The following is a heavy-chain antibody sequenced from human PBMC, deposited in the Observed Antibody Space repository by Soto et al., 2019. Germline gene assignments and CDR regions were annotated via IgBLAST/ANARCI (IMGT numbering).Heavy chain of an antibody. CDR3: VKSAYSTGWSYFDS. V-gene: IGHV3-23*01. J-gene: IGHJ4*02. CDR1: GFTFSINA. CDR2: ISGSGGST. Sequence: GGSLRLSCAASGFTFSINAMSWVRQAPGKGLEWVSAISGSGGSTYSVDSVKGRFTISRDNSKNTLYLQMSSLRAEDTAVYYCVKSAYSTGWSYFDSWGQGTLVTVSS. D-gene: IGHD6-19*01.